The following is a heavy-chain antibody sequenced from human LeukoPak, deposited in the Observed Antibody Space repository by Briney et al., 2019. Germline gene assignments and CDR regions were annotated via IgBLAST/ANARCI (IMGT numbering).Heavy chain of an antibody. CDR3: ARDLGSYSSSWYGAYYYGMDV. V-gene: IGHV3-33*01. D-gene: IGHD6-13*01. J-gene: IGHJ6*04. CDR1: GFTFSSYG. Sequence: GGSLRLSCAASGFTFSSYGMHWVRQAPGKGLEWVAVIWYDGSNKYYADPVKGRFTISRDNSKNTLYLQMNSLRAEDTAVYYCARDLGSYSSSWYGAYYYGMDVWGKGTTVTVSS. CDR2: IWYDGSNK.